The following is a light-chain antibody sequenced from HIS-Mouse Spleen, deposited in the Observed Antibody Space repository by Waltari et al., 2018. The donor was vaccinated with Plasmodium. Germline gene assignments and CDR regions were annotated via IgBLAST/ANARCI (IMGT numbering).Light chain of an antibody. CDR3: YSTDSSGNHRV. CDR1: ALPKKS. V-gene: IGLV3-10*01. J-gene: IGLJ3*02. CDR2: EDS. Sequence: SYDLTQPPSVSVSHGQTARITCSGDALPKKSAYWYQQKSGQAPVLVIYEDSKRPSGIPERFSGSSSGTMATLTISGAQVEDEADYYCYSTDSSGNHRVFGGGTKLTVL.